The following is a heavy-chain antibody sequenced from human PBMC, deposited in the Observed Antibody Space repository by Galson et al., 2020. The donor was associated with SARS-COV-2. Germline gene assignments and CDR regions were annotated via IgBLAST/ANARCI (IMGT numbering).Heavy chain of an antibody. CDR1: GYTFTSNG. J-gene: IGHJ4*02. Sequence: ASVKVSCKASGYTFTSNGISWMRQAPGQGLEWMGWNTNYAQKFQSRVTMTTDTSTTTAYMELRGLRSDDTAVYYCARFSYRSGYPSFDYWGQGTLVTVSS. V-gene: IGHV1-18*01. D-gene: IGHD3-22*01. CDR2: NT. CDR3: ARFSYRSGYPSFDY.